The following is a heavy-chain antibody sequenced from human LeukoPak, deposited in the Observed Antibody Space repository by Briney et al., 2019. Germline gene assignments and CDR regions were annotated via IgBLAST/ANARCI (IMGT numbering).Heavy chain of an antibody. J-gene: IGHJ4*02. CDR3: TRLPLDYSLDY. CDR1: GDSISSTTYW. Sequence: SETLSLTCTVSGDSISSTTYWWGWIRQSPGKGLEWIGSMSYVGITSYNPSLKSRATISVDTSKNQFSLMLNSVTAADTAVYYCTRLPLDYSLDYWGQGTPVSVSS. CDR2: MSYVGIT. V-gene: IGHV4-39*01. D-gene: IGHD4-11*01.